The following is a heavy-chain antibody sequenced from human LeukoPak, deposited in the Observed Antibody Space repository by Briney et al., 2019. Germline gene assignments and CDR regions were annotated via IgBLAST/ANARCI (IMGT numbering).Heavy chain of an antibody. J-gene: IGHJ4*02. Sequence: PGGSLRLSCAASGFTFSSYAMSWVRQAPGKGLEWISSISGSGGSTYYADSVKGRFTISRDNSKNTLYLQMNSLRAEDTAVYYCARGRTITIFGVAPDFDYWGQGTLVTVSS. CDR2: ISGSGGST. V-gene: IGHV3-23*01. CDR3: ARGRTITIFGVAPDFDY. CDR1: GFTFSSYA. D-gene: IGHD3-3*01.